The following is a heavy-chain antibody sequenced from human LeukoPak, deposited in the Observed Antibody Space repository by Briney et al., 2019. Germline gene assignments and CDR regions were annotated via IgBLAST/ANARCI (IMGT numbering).Heavy chain of an antibody. CDR1: GYTFTSYD. J-gene: IGHJ6*03. V-gene: IGHV1-8*01. Sequence: ASVKVSCKASGYTFTSYDINWVRQATGQGLEWMGWMNPNSGNTGYAQKFQGRVTMTRNTSISTAYMELSSLRSEDTAVYYCARDLGYCSGGSCYGRPGYYYYYMDVWGKGTTVTISS. D-gene: IGHD2-15*01. CDR3: ARDLGYCSGGSCYGRPGYYYYYMDV. CDR2: MNPNSGNT.